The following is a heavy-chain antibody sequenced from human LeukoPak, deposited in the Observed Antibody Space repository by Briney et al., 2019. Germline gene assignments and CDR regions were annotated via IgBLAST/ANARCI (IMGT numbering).Heavy chain of an antibody. CDR2: IYTSAST. CDR1: GGSISSYY. Sequence: ASETLSLTCTVSGGSISSYYWSWIRQPAGKGLEWIGRIYTSASTNYNPSLKSRVTMSVDTSKNQFSLKLSSVTAADTAVYYCARDSPRDYYDSSGYYYYAFDIWGQGTMVTVSS. D-gene: IGHD3-22*01. V-gene: IGHV4-4*07. J-gene: IGHJ3*02. CDR3: ARDSPRDYYDSSGYYYYAFDI.